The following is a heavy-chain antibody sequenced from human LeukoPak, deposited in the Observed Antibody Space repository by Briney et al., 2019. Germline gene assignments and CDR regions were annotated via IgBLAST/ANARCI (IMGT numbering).Heavy chain of an antibody. CDR1: GGSISSSNW. D-gene: IGHD1-1*01. V-gene: IGHV4-4*02. Sequence: SETLSLTCAVSGGSISSSNWWSWVRQPPEKGLEWIGEIYHSGSTNYNPSPKSRVTISVDKSKNQFSLNLSSVTAADTAVYYCARGSHWNQLHYFDYWGQGTPVTVSS. CDR2: IYHSGST. CDR3: ARGSHWNQLHYFDY. J-gene: IGHJ4*02.